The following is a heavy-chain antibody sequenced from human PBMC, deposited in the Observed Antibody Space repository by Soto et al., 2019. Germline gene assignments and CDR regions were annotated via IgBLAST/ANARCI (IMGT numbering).Heavy chain of an antibody. CDR2: IFSNDEK. Sequence: QVTLKESGPVLVKPTEPLTLTCTVSGFSLSNARMGVSWIRQPPGKALEWLAHIFSNDEKSYSTSLKSRLTISKDTSKSQVVLTMTNMDPVDTATYYCARTVDTAMGYWGQGTLVTVSS. J-gene: IGHJ4*02. V-gene: IGHV2-26*01. CDR1: GFSLSNARMG. CDR3: ARTVDTAMGY. D-gene: IGHD5-18*01.